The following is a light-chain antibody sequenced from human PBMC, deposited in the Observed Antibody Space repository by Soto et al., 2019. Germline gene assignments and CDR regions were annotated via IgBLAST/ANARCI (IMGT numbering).Light chain of an antibody. J-gene: IGLJ2*01. Sequence: QSELTQPPSVSGAPGQRVTISCTGSSSNIGAGYDVHWYQQLPGTAPKLLIYGNSNRPSGVPDRFSGSKSGTSASLAITGLQTKDEADYYCQSYDSSLSAGVFGGRTKLTVL. CDR2: GNS. CDR3: QSYDSSLSAGV. CDR1: SSNIGAGYD. V-gene: IGLV1-40*01.